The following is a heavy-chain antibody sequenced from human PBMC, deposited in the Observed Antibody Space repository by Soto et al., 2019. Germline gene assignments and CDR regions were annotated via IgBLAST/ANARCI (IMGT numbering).Heavy chain of an antibody. Sequence: SETLSLTCTGSGGSISRYYWCWSRQPPGKGLEWIGYIYYSGSTNYNPSLKSRVTISVDTSKNQFSLKLSSVTAADTAVYYCASLCPIALPAPWFDPWGQGTLVTVSS. V-gene: IGHV4-59*08. D-gene: IGHD6-13*01. CDR2: IYYSGST. CDR3: ASLCPIALPAPWFDP. CDR1: GGSISRYY. J-gene: IGHJ5*02.